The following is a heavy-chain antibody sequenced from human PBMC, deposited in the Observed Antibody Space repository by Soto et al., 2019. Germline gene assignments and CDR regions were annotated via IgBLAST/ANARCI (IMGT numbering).Heavy chain of an antibody. CDR3: GRVGVIPWTKAAFFDY. Sequence: ASVKVSCKASGYTFTNYYIHWIQQAPGQGLEWMGIVYPSVGTTSYAPKFQGRVTMTRDTSTTPVYMELSSLRSEDTAVYYCGRVGVIPWTKAAFFDYWGQGTLVTVSS. V-gene: IGHV1-46*01. D-gene: IGHD3-3*01. J-gene: IGHJ4*02. CDR2: VYPSVGTT. CDR1: GYTFTNYY.